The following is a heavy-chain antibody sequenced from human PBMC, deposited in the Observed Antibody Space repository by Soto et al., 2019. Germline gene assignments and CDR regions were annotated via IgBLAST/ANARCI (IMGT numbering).Heavy chain of an antibody. V-gene: IGHV3-23*01. Sequence: LRLSCAASGFIFENFGMSWVRQAPGKVLEWISSISGSGFKKYYADSVKGRFTISRDNSKSTVYLELNNLSAEDTAVYHCAKNQGVELVPLATVDWFDPWGQGSVVTVSS. CDR3: AKNQGVELVPLATVDWFDP. J-gene: IGHJ5*02. CDR2: ISGSGFKK. D-gene: IGHD5-12*01. CDR1: GFIFENFG.